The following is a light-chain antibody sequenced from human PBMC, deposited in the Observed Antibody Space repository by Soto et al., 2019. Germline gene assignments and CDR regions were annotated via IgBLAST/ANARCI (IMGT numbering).Light chain of an antibody. Sequence: QSALTQPASVSGSPGQSITISYTGTSSDVGASNSVSWYQQHPGKSPKLLIYDVGSRPSGVSNRVSGSKSGNTASLTISGLQAEDEADYYCCSHTGSNTWVFGGGTKLTVL. CDR2: DVG. CDR1: SSDVGASNS. V-gene: IGLV2-14*01. CDR3: CSHTGSNTWV. J-gene: IGLJ3*02.